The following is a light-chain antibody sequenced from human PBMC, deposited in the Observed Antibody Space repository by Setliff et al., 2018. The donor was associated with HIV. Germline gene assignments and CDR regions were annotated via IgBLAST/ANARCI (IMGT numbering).Light chain of an antibody. J-gene: IGLJ1*01. Sequence: QSALTQPASVSGSPGQSITISCTGTSNDVGRYDLVSWYQQHPARAPKLIIYQATRRPSGVSNRLSGSKSGNVASLTISGLQAEDEADYYCCSNTGSNTFVFGTGTKV. V-gene: IGLV2-23*01. CDR3: CSNTGSNTFV. CDR2: QAT. CDR1: SNDVGRYDL.